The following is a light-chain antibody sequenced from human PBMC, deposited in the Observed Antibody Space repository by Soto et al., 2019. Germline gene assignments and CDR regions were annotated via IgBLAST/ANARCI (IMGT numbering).Light chain of an antibody. CDR3: QQYNNWPPIT. J-gene: IGKJ5*01. Sequence: EVVMTQSPDTLSVSPGETVTLSCRASQSVSSKLAWYQQKPGQAPRLFIYGASTRATGIPARFSGSGSGTEFTLTISSLQYEDFAIYYCQQYNNWPPITFGQGTRLEIK. CDR1: QSVSSK. V-gene: IGKV3-15*01. CDR2: GAS.